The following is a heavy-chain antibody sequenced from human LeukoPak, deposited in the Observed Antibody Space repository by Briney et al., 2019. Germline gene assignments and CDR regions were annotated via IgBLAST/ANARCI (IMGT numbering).Heavy chain of an antibody. D-gene: IGHD2-21*01. CDR3: ARWGESEWAFAS. J-gene: IGHJ4*02. Sequence: PSETLSLTCTVSGGSISDYYRGWIRQPPGKGLEWIGYFTLSGTTSYSSSLKSRVTISRDTSKNQLSLKLTSVTAADTAVYYCARWGESEWAFASWGPGTLVTVSS. CDR1: GGSISDYY. V-gene: IGHV4-59*08. CDR2: FTLSGTT.